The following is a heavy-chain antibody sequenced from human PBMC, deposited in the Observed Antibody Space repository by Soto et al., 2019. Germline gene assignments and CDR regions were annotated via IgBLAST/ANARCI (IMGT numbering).Heavy chain of an antibody. V-gene: IGHV4-59*01. CDR3: ARSFMGIRGVMQYYFDS. D-gene: IGHD3-10*01. Sequence: SETLSLTCTVSGGSLNNDYWSWIRRPPGKGLEWIGYIYYSGSINYNPSLKSRVTISVDTSKNQFSLKLSSVTAADTAVYYCARSFMGIRGVMQYYFDSWGRGTLVTVSS. CDR1: GGSLNNDY. J-gene: IGHJ4*02. CDR2: IYYSGSI.